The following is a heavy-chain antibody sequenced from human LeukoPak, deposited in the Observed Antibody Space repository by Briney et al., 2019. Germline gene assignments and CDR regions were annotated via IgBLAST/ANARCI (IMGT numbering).Heavy chain of an antibody. J-gene: IGHJ3*02. CDR3: ARDLRGYCGGDCYSDAFGI. CDR2: IYYSGST. D-gene: IGHD2-21*02. V-gene: IGHV4-59*01. CDR1: GGSISSYY. Sequence: SETLSLTCTVSGGSISSYYWSWIRQPPGKGLEWIGDIYYSGSTDYNPSLKSRVTISLDTSKNHFSLKLSSVTAADTAVYYCARDLRGYCGGDCYSDAFGIWGQGTMVTVSS.